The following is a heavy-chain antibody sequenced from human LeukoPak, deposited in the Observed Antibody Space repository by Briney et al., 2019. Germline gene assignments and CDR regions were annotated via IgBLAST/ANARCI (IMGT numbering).Heavy chain of an antibody. CDR3: ARQQEQWLVANPFFDY. Sequence: SETLSLTCTVSGGSISSYYWSWIRQPPGKGLEWIGYIYYSGSTNYNPSPKSRVTISVDTSKNQFSLKLSSVTAADTAVYYCARQQEQWLVANPFFDYWGQGTLVTVSS. V-gene: IGHV4-59*08. CDR1: GGSISSYY. CDR2: IYYSGST. J-gene: IGHJ4*02. D-gene: IGHD6-19*01.